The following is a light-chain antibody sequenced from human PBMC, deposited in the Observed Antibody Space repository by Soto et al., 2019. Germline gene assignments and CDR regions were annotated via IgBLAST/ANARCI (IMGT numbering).Light chain of an antibody. V-gene: IGLV7-43*01. J-gene: IGLJ3*02. CDR3: LLFYRDAWV. CDR1: TGAVTSGYY. CDR2: STS. Sequence: QAVVTQEPSLTVSPGGTVTLTCASSTGAVTSGYYANWFQQKPGQAPRALISSTSNKHSWTPARFSGSLLGGKAALTLSGVQPEDEAEYYCLLFYRDAWVFGSGTKVIVL.